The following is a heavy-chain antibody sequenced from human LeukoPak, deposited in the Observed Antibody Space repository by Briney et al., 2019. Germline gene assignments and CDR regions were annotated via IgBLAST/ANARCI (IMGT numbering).Heavy chain of an antibody. CDR1: GGTFSSYA. Sequence: SVKVSCKTSGGTFSSYAISWVRQAPGQGLEWMGGIIPIFGTANYAQKFQGRVTITADKSTSTAYMELSSLRSEDTAVYYCASTRGGGSTMVRGVIITLDYWGQGTLVTVSS. J-gene: IGHJ4*02. CDR3: ASTRGGGSTMVRGVIITLDY. D-gene: IGHD3-10*01. V-gene: IGHV1-69*06. CDR2: IIPIFGTA.